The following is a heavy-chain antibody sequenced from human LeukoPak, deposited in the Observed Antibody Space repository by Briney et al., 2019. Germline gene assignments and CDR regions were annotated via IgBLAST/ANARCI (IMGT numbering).Heavy chain of an antibody. J-gene: IGHJ4*02. D-gene: IGHD2-21*02. CDR1: GGSISSYY. CDR3: ARVVAVTATFPDS. CDR2: IYYSGST. V-gene: IGHV4-59*01. Sequence: SETLSLTCTVSGGSISSYYWSWIRQPPGKGLEWIGYIYYSGSTNYNPSLKSRVTISVDTSKNQFSLKLSSVTAADTAVYYCARVVAVTATFPDSWGQGTLVTVSS.